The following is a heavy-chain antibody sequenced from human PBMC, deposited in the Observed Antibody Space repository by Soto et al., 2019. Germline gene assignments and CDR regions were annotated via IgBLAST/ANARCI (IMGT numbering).Heavy chain of an antibody. CDR3: ARVSIAAALYWFDP. Sequence: ASVKVSCKASGYTFTSYGISWVRQAPGQGLEWMGWISAYNGNTNYAQKLQGRVTMTTDTSTSTAYMELRSLRSDDTAVYYCARVSIAAALYWFDPWGQGTLVTVSS. J-gene: IGHJ5*02. D-gene: IGHD6-13*01. V-gene: IGHV1-18*01. CDR2: ISAYNGNT. CDR1: GYTFTSYG.